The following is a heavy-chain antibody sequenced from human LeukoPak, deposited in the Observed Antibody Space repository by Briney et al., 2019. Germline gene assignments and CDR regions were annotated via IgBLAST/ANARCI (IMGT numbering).Heavy chain of an antibody. CDR1: GGSISSGDYY. CDR3: ARASILWWWGLDY. V-gene: IGHV4-30-4*08. CDR2: IYYSGST. J-gene: IGHJ4*02. D-gene: IGHD2-21*01. Sequence: SETLSLTCTVSGGSISSGDYYWGWIRQPPGKGLEWIGYIYYSGSTYYNPSLKSRVTISVDTSKNQFSLKLSSVTAADTAVYYCARASILWWWGLDYWGQGTLVTVSS.